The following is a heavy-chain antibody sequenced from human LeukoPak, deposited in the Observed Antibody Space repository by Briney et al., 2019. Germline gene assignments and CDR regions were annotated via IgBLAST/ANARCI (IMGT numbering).Heavy chain of an antibody. J-gene: IGHJ4*02. CDR2: IRYDGSNK. CDR3: AKGVVVPAAISGTPIDY. CDR1: GFTFSSYG. D-gene: IGHD2-2*02. Sequence: GGSLRLSCAASGFTFSSYGMHWVRQAPGKGLEWVAFIRYDGSNKYYADSVKGRFTISRDNSKNTLYLQMNSLRAEDTAVYYCAKGVVVPAAISGTPIDYWGQGTLVTVSS. V-gene: IGHV3-30*02.